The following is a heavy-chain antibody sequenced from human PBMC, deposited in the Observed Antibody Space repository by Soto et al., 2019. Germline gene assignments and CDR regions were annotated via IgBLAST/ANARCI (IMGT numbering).Heavy chain of an antibody. D-gene: IGHD2-15*01. CDR1: GYTFTSYD. J-gene: IGHJ6*02. CDR3: AREAVPESYYSYGMDV. V-gene: IGHV1-8*01. Sequence: QVQLVQSGAEVKKPGASVKVSCKASGYTFTSYDINWVRQATGQGLEWMGWMNPNSGNTGYAQKFQGRVTMTRNTSIRTAYMELSSLRSEDTAVYYCAREAVPESYYSYGMDVWGQGTTVTVSS. CDR2: MNPNSGNT.